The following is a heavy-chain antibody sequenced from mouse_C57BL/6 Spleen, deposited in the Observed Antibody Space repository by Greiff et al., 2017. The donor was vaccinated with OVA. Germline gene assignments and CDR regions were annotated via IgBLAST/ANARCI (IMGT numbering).Heavy chain of an antibody. V-gene: IGHV1-53*01. J-gene: IGHJ2*01. Sequence: VQLQQPGTELVKPGASVKLSCKASGYTFTSYWMHWVKQRPGHGLEWIGNINPSNGGTNYNEKFKSKATLTVDKSSSTAYMQRSSLTTEDSVVYYCARGGSAYYSNYLYYFDYWGQGTTLTVSS. CDR1: GYTFTSYW. CDR2: INPSNGGT. D-gene: IGHD2-5*01. CDR3: ARGGSAYYSNYLYYFDY.